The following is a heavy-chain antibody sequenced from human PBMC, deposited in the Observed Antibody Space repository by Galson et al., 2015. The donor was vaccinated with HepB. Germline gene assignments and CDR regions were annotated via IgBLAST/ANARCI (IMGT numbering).Heavy chain of an antibody. CDR3: ARVSSSWYPNPFDY. CDR2: ISSSGSTI. CDR1: GFTFSSYE. J-gene: IGHJ4*02. D-gene: IGHD6-13*01. V-gene: IGHV3-48*03. Sequence: SLRLSCAVSGFTFSSYEMNWVRQAPGKGLEWVSYISSSGSTIYYADSVKGRFTISRDNAKNSLYLQMNSLRAEDTAVYCCARVSSSWYPNPFDYWGQGTLVTVSS.